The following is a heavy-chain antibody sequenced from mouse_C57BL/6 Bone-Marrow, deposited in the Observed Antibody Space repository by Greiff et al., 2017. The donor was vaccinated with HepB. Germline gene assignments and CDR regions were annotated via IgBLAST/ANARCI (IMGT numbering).Heavy chain of an antibody. CDR2: IDPETGGT. J-gene: IGHJ2*01. CDR1: GYTFTDYE. D-gene: IGHD1-1*01. V-gene: IGHV1-15*01. Sequence: VKLQESGAELVRPGASVTLSCKASGYTFTDYEMHWVKQTPVHGLEWIGAIDPETGGTAYNQKFKGKAILTADKSSSTAYMELRSLTSEDSAVYYCTRRGYYGSSFYFDYWGQGTTLTVSS. CDR3: TRRGYYGSSFYFDY.